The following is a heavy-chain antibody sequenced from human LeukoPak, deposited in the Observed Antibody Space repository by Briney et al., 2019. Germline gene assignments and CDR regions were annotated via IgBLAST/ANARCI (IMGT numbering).Heavy chain of an antibody. D-gene: IGHD6-19*01. V-gene: IGHV1-69*13. CDR2: IIPIFGTA. Sequence: ASVKVSCKASGGTFISYAISWVRQAPGQGLEWMGGIIPIFGTANYAQKFQGRVTITADESTSTAYMELSSLRSEDTAVYYCATAVAGTRVGYYYGMDVWGQGTTVTVSS. CDR3: ATAVAGTRVGYYYGMDV. CDR1: GGTFISYA. J-gene: IGHJ6*02.